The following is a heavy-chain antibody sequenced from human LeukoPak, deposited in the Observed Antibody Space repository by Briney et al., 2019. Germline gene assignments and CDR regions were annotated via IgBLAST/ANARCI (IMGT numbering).Heavy chain of an antibody. Sequence: GRSLRLSCAASGFTFSSYAMHWVRQAPGKRLEWVAGMSHDGSVKIYADSVQGRFTISRDNSKNTLYLQLSSLRAEDTAVYHCARPREAGSSSGWYFDKWGQGTLVTVSS. V-gene: IGHV3-30-3*01. CDR3: ARPREAGSSSGWYFDK. D-gene: IGHD6-19*01. J-gene: IGHJ4*02. CDR1: GFTFSSYA. CDR2: MSHDGSVK.